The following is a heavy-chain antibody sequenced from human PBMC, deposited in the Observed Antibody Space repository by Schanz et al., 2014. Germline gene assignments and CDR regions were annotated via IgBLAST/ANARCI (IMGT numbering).Heavy chain of an antibody. CDR2: INPNSGTT. Sequence: QVQLVQSGAEMKKPGASVKVSCKASGYTFTGYYMHWVRQAPGQGLEWMGWINPNSGTTNYAQKFQGWVTVTRDTSSSTDYMELSRLKSDDTAVYYCARAFGGYDPAGALDYWGQGTLVTVSS. CDR3: ARAFGGYDPAGALDY. CDR1: GYTFTGYY. J-gene: IGHJ4*02. V-gene: IGHV1-2*04. D-gene: IGHD5-12*01.